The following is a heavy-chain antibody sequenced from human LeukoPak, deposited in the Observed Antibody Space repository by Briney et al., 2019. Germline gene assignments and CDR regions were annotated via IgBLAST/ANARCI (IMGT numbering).Heavy chain of an antibody. CDR3: ATRPSGDYPYFDF. D-gene: IGHD4-17*01. CDR1: GFTFSSKY. V-gene: IGHV3-53*01. CDR2: IFGDGRT. J-gene: IGHJ4*02. Sequence: GGSLRLSCEASGFTFSSKYMSWVRQAPGMGLEWVSVIFGDGRTHYADSVKGRFTISRDNSKNTLYLQMSSLRAEDTAVYYCATRPSGDYPYFDFWGQGTLVTVSS.